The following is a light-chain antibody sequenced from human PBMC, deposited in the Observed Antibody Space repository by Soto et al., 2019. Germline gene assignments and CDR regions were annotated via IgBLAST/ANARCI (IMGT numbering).Light chain of an antibody. CDR2: DVS. J-gene: IGLJ3*02. Sequence: QSVLTQPRSVSGSPGQSVTISCTGTNSDIGGYNYVSWYQQHPGKAPKVMIYDVSRRPSGVPDRFSGSKSGNTASLTISGPQAKDEVDYYCCSYAGTYIFGVFGGGPKLPVL. CDR3: CSYAGTYIFGV. CDR1: NSDIGGYNY. V-gene: IGLV2-11*01.